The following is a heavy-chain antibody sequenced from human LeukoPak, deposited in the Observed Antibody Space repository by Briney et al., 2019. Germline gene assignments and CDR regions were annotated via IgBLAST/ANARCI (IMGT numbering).Heavy chain of an antibody. V-gene: IGHV1-2*02. CDR1: GYTFTGYY. CDR2: INPNSGGK. D-gene: IGHD5-12*01. Sequence: ASVKVSCKASGYTFTGYYMHWVRQAPGQGLEWMGWINPNSGGKNYAQKFQGRVTMTRDTSISTAYMELSRLRSDDTAVYYCARAQGPVATPDYWGQGTLVTVSS. J-gene: IGHJ4*02. CDR3: ARAQGPVATPDY.